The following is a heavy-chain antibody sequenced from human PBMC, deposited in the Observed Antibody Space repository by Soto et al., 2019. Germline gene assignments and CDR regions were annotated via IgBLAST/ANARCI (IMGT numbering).Heavy chain of an antibody. J-gene: IGHJ4*02. CDR2: ISYDGSNK. CDR3: AKGRLLEYYFDY. V-gene: IGHV3-30*18. D-gene: IGHD6-6*01. Sequence: QVQLVESGGGVVQPGRSLRLSCAASGFTFSSYGMHWVRQAPGKGLEWVAVISYDGSNKYYADSVKGRFTISRDNSKNTLYLQMNSLRAEDTAVYYCAKGRLLEYYFDYWGQGTLVTVSS. CDR1: GFTFSSYG.